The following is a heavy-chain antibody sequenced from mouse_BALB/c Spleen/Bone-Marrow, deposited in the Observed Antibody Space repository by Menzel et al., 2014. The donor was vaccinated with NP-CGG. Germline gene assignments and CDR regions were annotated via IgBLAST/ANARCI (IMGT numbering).Heavy chain of an antibody. V-gene: IGHV1-69*02. CDR3: TRYGNSHYYAMDY. Sequence: QVQLKESGAELVRPGASVKLSCRASGYTFXSYWINWVKQRPGQGLEWIGNIYPSDSYTNYNQRFKDKATLTVDKSSSTAYMQLSSPTSEDSAVYYCTRYGNSHYYAMDYWGQGTSVTVSS. D-gene: IGHD1-1*01. CDR1: GYTFXSYW. J-gene: IGHJ4*01. CDR2: IYPSDSYT.